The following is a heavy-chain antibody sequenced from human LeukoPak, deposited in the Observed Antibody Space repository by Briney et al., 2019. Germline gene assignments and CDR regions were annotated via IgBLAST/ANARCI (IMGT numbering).Heavy chain of an antibody. CDR3: ARIGSVGGC. CDR1: GFTSSSYA. D-gene: IGHD2-15*01. Sequence: PGGSLRLSCAASGFTSSSYAMHWVRQAPGKGLEYVSGISSNGGSTDYANSVKGRFTISRDNSKNTLYLQMGSLRPEDMAVYYCARIGSVGGCWGQGTLVTVSS. J-gene: IGHJ4*02. CDR2: ISSNGGST. V-gene: IGHV3-64*01.